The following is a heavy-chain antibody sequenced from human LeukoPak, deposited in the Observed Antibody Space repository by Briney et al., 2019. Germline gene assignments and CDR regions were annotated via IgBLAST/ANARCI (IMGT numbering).Heavy chain of an antibody. CDR2: ISYDGSNK. V-gene: IGHV3-30*18. Sequence: GGSLRLSCAASGFTFSSYGMHWVRQAPGKGLEWVAVISYDGSNKYYADSVKGRFTISRDNSKNTLYLQMNSLRAEDTAVYYCAKDLNLYCSSTSCWGGFAPWGQGTLVTVSS. CDR1: GFTFSSYG. CDR3: AKDLNLYCSSTSCWGGFAP. J-gene: IGHJ5*02. D-gene: IGHD2-2*01.